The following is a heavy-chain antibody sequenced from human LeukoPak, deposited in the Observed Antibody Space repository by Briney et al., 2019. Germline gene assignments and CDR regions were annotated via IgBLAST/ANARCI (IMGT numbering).Heavy chain of an antibody. Sequence: PGGSLRLSCAASGFTFSSYEMNWVRQAPGKGLEWVSYISSSGSTIYYADSVKGRFTISRDNAKNSLYLQMNSLRADDTAVYYCARKGRNFDYWGQGTLVTVSS. J-gene: IGHJ4*02. CDR1: GFTFSSYE. V-gene: IGHV3-48*03. CDR3: ARKGRNFDY. CDR2: ISSSGSTI.